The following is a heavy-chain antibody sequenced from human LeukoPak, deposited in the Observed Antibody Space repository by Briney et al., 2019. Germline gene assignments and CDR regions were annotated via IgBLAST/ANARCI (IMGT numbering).Heavy chain of an antibody. V-gene: IGHV1-69*06. D-gene: IGHD6-19*01. Sequence: ASVKVSCKASGGTFSSYAIGWVRQAPGQGLEWMGGIIPIFGTANYAQKFQGRVTITADKSTSTAYMELSSLRSEDTAVYYCARGIAVAGTLSGLVENWFDPWGQGTLVTVSS. CDR3: ARGIAVAGTLSGLVENWFDP. J-gene: IGHJ5*02. CDR1: GGTFSSYA. CDR2: IIPIFGTA.